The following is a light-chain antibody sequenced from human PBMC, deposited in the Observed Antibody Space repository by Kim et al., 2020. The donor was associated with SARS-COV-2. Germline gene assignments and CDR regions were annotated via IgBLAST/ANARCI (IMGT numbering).Light chain of an antibody. CDR1: QSVSSN. CDR2: DAS. V-gene: IGKV3-15*01. Sequence: EIVMTQSPATLSVSPGERATLTCRASQSVSSNLAWYQQKPGQAPRLLIYDASTRATGIPARISGSGSGTEFTLTISSLQSEDFAVYYCQQYNNWPPYSFGQGTKLEI. CDR3: QQYNNWPPYS. J-gene: IGKJ2*03.